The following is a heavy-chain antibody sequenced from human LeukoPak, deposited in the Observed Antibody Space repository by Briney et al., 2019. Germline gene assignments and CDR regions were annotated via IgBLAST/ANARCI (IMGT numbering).Heavy chain of an antibody. CDR2: IYYSGST. J-gene: IGHJ5*02. CDR3: ARAGRNYDSSGYYYEGWFDP. D-gene: IGHD3-22*01. V-gene: IGHV4-61*01. CDR1: GGSFSSGRYY. Sequence: SETLSLTCTVSGGSFSSGRYYWSWIRQPPGKGLEWIGYIYYSGSTNYNPSLKSRVTISVDTSKNQFSLKLSSVTAADTAVYYCARAGRNYDSSGYYYEGWFDPWGQGTLVTVSS.